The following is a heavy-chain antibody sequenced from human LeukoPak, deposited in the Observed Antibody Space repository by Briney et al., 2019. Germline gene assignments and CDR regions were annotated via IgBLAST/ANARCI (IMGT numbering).Heavy chain of an antibody. CDR3: ARVGDGGGIS. J-gene: IGHJ5*02. D-gene: IGHD3-10*01. Sequence: GGSLRLSCAASGFSFSSYAMNWVRQAPGKGLEWVSVIYSGGSTYYADSVKGRFTISRDNSKNTLYLQMNSLRAEDTAVYYCARVGDGGGISWGQGTLVTVSS. V-gene: IGHV3-53*01. CDR2: IYSGGST. CDR1: GFSFSSYA.